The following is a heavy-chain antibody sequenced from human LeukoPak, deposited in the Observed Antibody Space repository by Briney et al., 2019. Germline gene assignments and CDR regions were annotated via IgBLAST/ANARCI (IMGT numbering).Heavy chain of an antibody. Sequence: GRSLRLSCAASEFTFSTYAMNWVRQAPGKGLEWVAVISYDGSHKYYADSVKGRFTISRDNSKNTLYLQMNSLRAEDTAVYYCANQRAESSGGWGAFDIWGQGTMVTVSS. V-gene: IGHV3-30-3*01. CDR1: EFTFSTYA. D-gene: IGHD3-16*01. CDR3: ANQRAESSGGWGAFDI. J-gene: IGHJ3*02. CDR2: ISYDGSHK.